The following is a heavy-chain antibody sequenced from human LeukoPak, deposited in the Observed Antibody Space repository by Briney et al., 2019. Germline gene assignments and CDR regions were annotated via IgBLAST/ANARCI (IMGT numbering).Heavy chain of an antibody. CDR1: GFTFSSYS. D-gene: IGHD2-2*01. J-gene: IGHJ4*02. Sequence: GGSLRLSCAASGFTFSSYSMNWVRQAPGKGLEWVSSISSSSSYIYYADSVKGRFTISRDNAKNSLYLQMNSLRAEDTAVYYCARGLYCSSTSCSQDFDYWGQGTLVTVSS. CDR3: ARGLYCSSTSCSQDFDY. CDR2: ISSSSSYI. V-gene: IGHV3-21*01.